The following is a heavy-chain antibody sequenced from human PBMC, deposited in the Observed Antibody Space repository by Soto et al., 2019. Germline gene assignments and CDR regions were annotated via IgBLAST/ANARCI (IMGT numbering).Heavy chain of an antibody. CDR1: GFTFTSSA. V-gene: IGHV1-58*01. CDR2: IVVGSGNT. CDR3: AAELRREVYYYYGMDV. Sequence: SVKVSCKASGFTFTSSAVQWVRQARGQRLEWIGWIVVGSGNTNYAQKFRERVTITRDMSTSTAYMELSSLRSEDTAVYYCAAELRREVYYYYGMDVWGQGTTVTVSS. J-gene: IGHJ6*02.